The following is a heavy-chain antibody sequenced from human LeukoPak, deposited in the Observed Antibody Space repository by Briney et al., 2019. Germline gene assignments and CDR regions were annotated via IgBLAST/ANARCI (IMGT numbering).Heavy chain of an antibody. D-gene: IGHD3-22*01. CDR1: GGTFSSYA. V-gene: IGHV1-69*05. CDR2: IIPIFGTA. Sequence: SVKVSCKASGGTFSSYAISWVRQAPGQGLEWMGGIIPIFGTANYAQKFQGRVTITTDESTSTAYMELSSLRSEDTAVYYCARMIALPSRRYSWFDPWGQGTLATVSS. CDR3: ARMIALPSRRYSWFDP. J-gene: IGHJ5*02.